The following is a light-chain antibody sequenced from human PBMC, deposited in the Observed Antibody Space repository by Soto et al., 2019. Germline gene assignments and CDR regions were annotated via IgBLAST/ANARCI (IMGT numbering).Light chain of an antibody. CDR3: CSYVGSYTSYV. J-gene: IGLJ1*01. V-gene: IGLV2-11*01. Sequence: QSALTQPRSVSGSPGQSVTISCTGTSSDVGGYNFVSCYQQHPGKAPKFMIYDVTKRPSGVPDRFSGSKSGNTASLTISGLQAEDEADYYCCSYVGSYTSYVFGTGTKLTVL. CDR2: DVT. CDR1: SSDVGGYNF.